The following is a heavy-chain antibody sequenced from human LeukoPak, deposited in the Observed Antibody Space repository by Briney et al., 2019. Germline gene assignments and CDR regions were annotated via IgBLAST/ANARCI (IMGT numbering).Heavy chain of an antibody. CDR2: INAGNGNT. CDR3: ARGLLWFGELSSFGY. D-gene: IGHD3-10*01. J-gene: IGHJ4*02. Sequence: ASVKVSCKASGYTFTSYGISWVRQAPGQGLEWMGWINAGNGNTKYSQKFQGRVTITRDTSASTAYLELSSLRSEDTAVYYCARGLLWFGELSSFGYWGQGTLVTVSS. V-gene: IGHV1-3*01. CDR1: GYTFTSYG.